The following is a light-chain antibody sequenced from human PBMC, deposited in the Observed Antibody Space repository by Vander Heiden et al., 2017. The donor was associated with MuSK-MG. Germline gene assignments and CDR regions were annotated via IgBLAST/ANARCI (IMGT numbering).Light chain of an antibody. V-gene: IGKV3-11*01. CDR3: QQRDNCPRT. CDR2: AAS. CDR1: QSVSNY. J-gene: IGKJ1*01. Sequence: DIVFTQSPATLSLSPGERATLSCRASQSVSNYLDWYQQKPGQAPRLLIYAASNRANGIPARFIGGGSGTDFTLTISGLEPEDFAVYYCQQRDNCPRTFGQGTKVEIK.